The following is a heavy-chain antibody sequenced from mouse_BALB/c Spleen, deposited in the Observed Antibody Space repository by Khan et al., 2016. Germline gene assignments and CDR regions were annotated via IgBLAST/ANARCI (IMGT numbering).Heavy chain of an antibody. J-gene: IGHJ4*01. D-gene: IGHD1-1*01. Sequence: VQLQESGAELARPGASVKLSCKASGYTFTDYYINWVKQRTGQGLEWIGEIYPGSGNSYYNEKFKGRAILTADKSSSTAYMQLSILTSEDSAVYFCAKGGRTEYYGMDYWGQGTSVTVAS. CDR3: AKGGRTEYYGMDY. CDR2: IYPGSGNS. CDR1: GYTFTDYY. V-gene: IGHV1-77*01.